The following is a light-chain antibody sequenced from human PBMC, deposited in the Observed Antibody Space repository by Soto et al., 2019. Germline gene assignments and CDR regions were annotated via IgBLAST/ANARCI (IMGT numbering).Light chain of an antibody. J-gene: IGLJ1*01. Sequence: QSVLTQPASVSGSPGQSITSSCTGTSSDVGSYNLVSWYQQHPGKAPKVMIYEVSKRPSGVSNRFSGSKSGNTASLTISGLQAEDEAYYYCCSYGGSYVFGPGTKVTVL. CDR1: SSDVGSYNL. CDR2: EVS. CDR3: CSYGGSYV. V-gene: IGLV2-23*02.